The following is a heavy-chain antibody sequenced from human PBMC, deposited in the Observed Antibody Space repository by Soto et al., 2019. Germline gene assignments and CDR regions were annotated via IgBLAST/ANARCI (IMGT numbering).Heavy chain of an antibody. CDR2: MNPGSGDT. D-gene: IGHD3-16*01. J-gene: IGHJ5*02. CDR1: GYTFTSYA. CDR3: ARMATFGSLNWFDP. V-gene: IGHV1-8*02. Sequence: ASVKVSCKASGYTFTSYAMHWVRQAPGQGLEWMGWMNPGSGDTGYAQKFQGRVTMTRDISIATAYMELSSLRSDDTAIYYCARMATFGSLNWFDPWGQGTQVTVSS.